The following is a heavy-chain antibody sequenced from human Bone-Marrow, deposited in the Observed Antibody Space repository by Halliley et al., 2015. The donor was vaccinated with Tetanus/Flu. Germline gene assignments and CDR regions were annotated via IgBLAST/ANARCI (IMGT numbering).Heavy chain of an antibody. Sequence: KGLEWVGRIGGDGSSPSYADSVKGRFTISRDNAKNMVYLEMNSLRAEDTGVYYCARVEMLFDPWGQGTLVTVSS. D-gene: IGHD3-10*02. V-gene: IGHV3-74*01. CDR2: IGGDGSSP. J-gene: IGHJ5*02. CDR3: ARVEMLFDP.